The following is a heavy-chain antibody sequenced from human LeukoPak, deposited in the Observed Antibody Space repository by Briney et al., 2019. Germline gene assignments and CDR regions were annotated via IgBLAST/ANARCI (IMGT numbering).Heavy chain of an antibody. CDR2: MNPKSGNT. V-gene: IGHV1-8*01. D-gene: IGHD3-9*01. Sequence: ASVKVSCKASGYTFTDYDINWVRQATGQGLEWMGWMNPKSGNTGYAQKFQGRVNMTRITSTTTAYMELSSLRSEDTAVYYCARGHAYYDILTGYSIYAMDIWGQGTAVTVSS. CDR1: GYTFTDYD. J-gene: IGHJ6*02. CDR3: ARGHAYYDILTGYSIYAMDI.